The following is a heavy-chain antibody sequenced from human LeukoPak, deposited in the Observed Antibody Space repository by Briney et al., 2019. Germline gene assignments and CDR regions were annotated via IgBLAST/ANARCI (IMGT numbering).Heavy chain of an antibody. D-gene: IGHD5-12*01. CDR1: GFTFSTYS. V-gene: IGHV3-23*01. Sequence: GGSLRLSCAASGFTFSTYSMTWVRQGPGKGLEWVSSIYPSGDSTFYADSVKGRFTISRDNSKNTLYLQMNSLRAEDTAVYYCAKDGSGYDWVYYFDYWGQGTLVTVSS. J-gene: IGHJ4*02. CDR3: AKDGSGYDWVYYFDY. CDR2: IYPSGDST.